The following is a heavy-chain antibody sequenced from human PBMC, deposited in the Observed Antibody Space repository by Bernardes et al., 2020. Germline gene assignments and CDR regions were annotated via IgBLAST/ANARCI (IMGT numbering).Heavy chain of an antibody. CDR1: GFSFSSYV. J-gene: IGHJ4*02. CDR3: AKDSLYYDTL. CDR2: ISGSGGSI. Sequence: VGSLRLSCAASGFSFSSYVMSWVRQSPGKGLEWVSVISGSGGSIYYADSVKSRFTISRDNSKNTLYLQMNSLRAEDTAVYYCAKDSLYYDTLWVQGTLVTVSS. V-gene: IGHV3-23*01. D-gene: IGHD3-22*01.